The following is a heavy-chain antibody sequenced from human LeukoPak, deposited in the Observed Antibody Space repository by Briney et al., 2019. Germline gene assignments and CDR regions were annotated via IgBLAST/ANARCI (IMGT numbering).Heavy chain of an antibody. V-gene: IGHV4-59*01. Sequence: SETLSLTCTVSGGSISSYYWSWLRQPPGKGLEWVGYIYYSGSTNYNPSLKSRVTISVDTSNNQFSLKLSSVTAADTAVYYCARDLDTASVYSAGAFGIWGQGTMVTVSS. CDR2: IYYSGST. D-gene: IGHD5-18*01. CDR1: GGSISSYY. J-gene: IGHJ3*02. CDR3: ARDLDTASVYSAGAFGI.